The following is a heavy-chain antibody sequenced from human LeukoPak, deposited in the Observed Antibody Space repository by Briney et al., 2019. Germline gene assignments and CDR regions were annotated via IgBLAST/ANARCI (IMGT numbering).Heavy chain of an antibody. J-gene: IGHJ4*02. Sequence: SETLSLTCTVSGGSISSSSYYWSWIRQPPGKGLEWIGEINHSGSTNYNPSLKSRVTISVDTSKNQFSLKVSSVTAADTAVYYCARTRLWPTGTFDYWGQGTLVTVSS. CDR3: ARTRLWPTGTFDY. V-gene: IGHV4-39*07. CDR2: INHSGST. D-gene: IGHD5-18*01. CDR1: GGSISSSSYY.